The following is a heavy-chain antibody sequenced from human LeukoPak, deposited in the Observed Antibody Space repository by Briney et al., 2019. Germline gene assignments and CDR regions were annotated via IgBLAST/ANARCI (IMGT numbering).Heavy chain of an antibody. V-gene: IGHV4-59*01. CDR1: GGSISRYY. Sequence: SETLSLTCTVSGGSISRYYWSWIRQPAGKGLEWIGYIYYSGVTNYNPSLKSRVTISVDMSKNQFSLKLTSVSAADTGVYYCARDSPPNVWGKGITVAVSS. J-gene: IGHJ6*04. CDR3: ARDSPPNV. CDR2: IYYSGVT.